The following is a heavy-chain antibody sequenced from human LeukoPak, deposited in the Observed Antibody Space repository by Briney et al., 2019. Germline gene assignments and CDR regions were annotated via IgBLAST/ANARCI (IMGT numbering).Heavy chain of an antibody. J-gene: IGHJ4*02. Sequence: GGSLRLSCATSEITFSSHVMSWVRQAPGKGLEWVSTISGGGLTTHYADSVKGRFTISRDNSENTLYLQMTSLRAEDTAVYYCAKDQGDRVGSSVSWGQGTLVTVSS. CDR1: EITFSSHV. CDR3: AKDQGDRVGSSVS. D-gene: IGHD2-2*01. CDR2: ISGGGLTT. V-gene: IGHV3-23*01.